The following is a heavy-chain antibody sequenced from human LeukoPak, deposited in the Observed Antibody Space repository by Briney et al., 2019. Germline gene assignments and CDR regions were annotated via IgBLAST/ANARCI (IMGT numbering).Heavy chain of an antibody. V-gene: IGHV3-66*02. CDR3: ARGPNWAHIDY. J-gene: IGHJ4*02. CDR1: GFTVITNF. CDR2: IYSGGTT. Sequence: GGSLRLSCAVSGFTVITNFMTWVRPAPGKGREWVSVIYSGGTTYYADSVKGRFTLSRDNSKNTVYLQMNSLRAEDTAMYYCARGPNWAHIDYWGQGTLVTVSS. D-gene: IGHD7-27*01.